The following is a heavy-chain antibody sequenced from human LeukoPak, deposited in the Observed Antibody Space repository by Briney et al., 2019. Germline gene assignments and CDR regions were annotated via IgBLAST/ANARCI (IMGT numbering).Heavy chain of an antibody. CDR3: ARGILERQQLVLESGDY. CDR1: GFIFSDYY. CDR2: ISSSSSYI. V-gene: IGHV3-11*06. D-gene: IGHD6-13*01. J-gene: IGHJ4*02. Sequence: GGSLRLSCPASGFIFSDYYMSWIRQAPGKGLEWVSYISSSSSYINYADSVKGRFTISRDNSKNTLYLQMNSLRAEDTAVYYCARGILERQQLVLESGDYWGQGTLVTVSS.